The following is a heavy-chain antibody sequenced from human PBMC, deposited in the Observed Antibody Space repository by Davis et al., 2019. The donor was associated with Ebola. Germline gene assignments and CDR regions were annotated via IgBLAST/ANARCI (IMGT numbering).Heavy chain of an antibody. Sequence: GESLKISCAASGFIFNNYWMSWVRQAPGKGLEWVANINQDGREKHYVDSVKGRFTISRDNAKNSLYLQMNSLRVDDTAVYYCVGEIRSLRSSWGQGTLVTVSS. CDR3: VGEIRSLRSS. D-gene: IGHD1-26*01. J-gene: IGHJ5*02. CDR2: INQDGREK. CDR1: GFIFNNYW. V-gene: IGHV3-7*01.